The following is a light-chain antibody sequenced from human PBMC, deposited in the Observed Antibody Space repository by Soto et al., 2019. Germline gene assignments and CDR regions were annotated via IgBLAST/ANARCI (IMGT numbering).Light chain of an antibody. Sequence: IVLTQSPGTLSLSPGERATLSSRASQSVSSTYLAWYQHRPGQAPRLLIYGASSRATGIPDRFSGSGSGTDFTLIISGLEPEDFAVYYCQQRSNWPPLTFGGGTKVDIK. CDR1: QSVSSTY. CDR3: QQRSNWPPLT. CDR2: GAS. J-gene: IGKJ4*01. V-gene: IGKV3D-20*02.